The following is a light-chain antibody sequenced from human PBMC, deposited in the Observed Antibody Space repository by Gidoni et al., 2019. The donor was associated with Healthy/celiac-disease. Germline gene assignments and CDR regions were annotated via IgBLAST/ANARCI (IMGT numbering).Light chain of an antibody. V-gene: IGKV1-5*01. CDR1: QSISSC. CDR3: QQYYSYPYT. J-gene: IGKJ2*01. Sequence: DIQITHPPSTLSASVGDRVTITCRASQSISSCLSWYQQKPGKAPKLLIYDASSLESGVPSRFSGSGSGTEFTLTISSLQPDDFATYYCQQYYSYPYTFGQGTKLEIK. CDR2: DAS.